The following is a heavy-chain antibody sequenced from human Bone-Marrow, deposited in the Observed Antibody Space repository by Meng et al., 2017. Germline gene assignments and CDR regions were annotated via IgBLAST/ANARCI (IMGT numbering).Heavy chain of an antibody. CDR1: GFTVSSNY. V-gene: IGHV3-66*02. D-gene: IGHD3-10*01. J-gene: IGHJ4*02. CDR3: ARDIR. CDR2: IFSGGTT. Sequence: VQLVESGGGLVQPGGSLRLSWAASGFTVSSNYMSWVRQAPGKGLEWVSVIFSGGTTYYADSVQGRFTISRDNSKNTLFLQMNSLRADDTAVYYCARDIRWGQGTLVTVSS.